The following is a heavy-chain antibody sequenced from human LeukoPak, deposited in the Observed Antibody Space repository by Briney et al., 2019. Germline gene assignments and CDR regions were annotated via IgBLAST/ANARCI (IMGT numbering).Heavy chain of an antibody. J-gene: IGHJ4*02. Sequence: PSETLSLTCAVSGYSISSGYYWGWIRQPPGKGLEWIGSIYHSGSTYYNPSLKSRVTISVDTSKNQFSLKLGSVTAADTAVYYCATRAVAGEYYFDYWGQGTLVTVSS. CDR2: IYHSGST. CDR3: ATRAVAGEYYFDY. V-gene: IGHV4-38-2*01. CDR1: GYSISSGYY. D-gene: IGHD6-19*01.